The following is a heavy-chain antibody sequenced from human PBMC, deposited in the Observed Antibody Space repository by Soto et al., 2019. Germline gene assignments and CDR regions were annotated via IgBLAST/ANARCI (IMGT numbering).Heavy chain of an antibody. CDR1: GYTFTSYG. CDR3: ARVFTGFEYPRLSGYDFGQFYYYYYMDV. CDR2: ISAYNGNT. Sequence: ASVKVSCKASGYTFTSYGISWVRQAPGQGLEWMGWISAYNGNTNYAQKLQGRVTMTTDTSTSTAYMELRSLRSDDTAVYYCARVFTGFEYPRLSGYDFGQFYYYYYMDVWGKGTTVTVSS. J-gene: IGHJ6*03. V-gene: IGHV1-18*01. D-gene: IGHD5-12*01.